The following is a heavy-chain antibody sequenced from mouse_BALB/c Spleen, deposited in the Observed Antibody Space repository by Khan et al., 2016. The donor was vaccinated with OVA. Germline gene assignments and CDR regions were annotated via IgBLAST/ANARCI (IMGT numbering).Heavy chain of an antibody. Sequence: EVQLVESGPDLVKPSQSLSLTCTVTGYSITSGYNWHWIRQFPGNKLEWMGYIHYSGNTNYNPSLKSRISITRDTSKNKIFLQLNFVTSEDTAAYGCAGGCPTYWGQGTLVTVSA. J-gene: IGHJ3*01. CDR2: IHYSGNT. V-gene: IGHV3-1*02. CDR1: GYSITSGYN. CDR3: AGGCPTY.